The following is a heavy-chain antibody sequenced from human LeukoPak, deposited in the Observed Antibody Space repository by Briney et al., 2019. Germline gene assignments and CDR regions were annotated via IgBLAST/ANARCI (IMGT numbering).Heavy chain of an antibody. CDR2: IRPDGSGE. J-gene: IGHJ4*02. V-gene: IGHV3-7*04. CDR1: GFTFSNYW. CDR3: ARSSNAAYFDY. Sequence: GGSLRLSCAASGFTFSNYWMSWVRQAPGKGREWVANIRPDGSGEYYVDSVKGRFTISRDNAKNSLYLQMNSLRVEDTAVYYCARSSNAAYFDYWGQGTLVTVSS. D-gene: IGHD1-1*01.